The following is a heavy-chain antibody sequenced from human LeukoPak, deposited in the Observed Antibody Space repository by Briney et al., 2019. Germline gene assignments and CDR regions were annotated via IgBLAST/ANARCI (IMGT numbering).Heavy chain of an antibody. CDR1: RFTFSTHG. V-gene: IGHV3-30-3*01. CDR3: ARAYSGSFYEAFDF. D-gene: IGHD1-26*01. J-gene: IGHJ3*01. Sequence: GGSLRLSCAASRFTFSTHGMHWLRPAQGKGLVWVAVISYHGSNNHYADSVKGRVTISRDNSKNSLYLQMHSLRPEDTAVYYCARAYSGSFYEAFDFWGQGTMVTVSS. CDR2: ISYHGSNN.